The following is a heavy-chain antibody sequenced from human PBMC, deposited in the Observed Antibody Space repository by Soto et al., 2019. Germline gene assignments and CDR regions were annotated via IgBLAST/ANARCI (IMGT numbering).Heavy chain of an antibody. Sequence: GGSLRLSCAASGFTFDDYAMHWVRQAPGKGLEWVSGISWSSGSIGYADSVKGRFTISRDNAKNSLYLQMNSLRAEDTALYYCAKASVAVPGTGYFGYWGQGTLVTVSS. CDR2: ISWSSGSI. V-gene: IGHV3-9*01. J-gene: IGHJ4*02. CDR1: GFTFDDYA. CDR3: AKASVAVPGTGYFGY. D-gene: IGHD6-19*01.